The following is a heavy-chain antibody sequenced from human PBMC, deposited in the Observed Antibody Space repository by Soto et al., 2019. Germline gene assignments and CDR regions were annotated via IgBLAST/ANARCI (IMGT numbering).Heavy chain of an antibody. CDR3: AREWANY. CDR1: GFTFSSYG. V-gene: IGHV3-21*01. D-gene: IGHD1-26*01. Sequence: VGSLRLSCAASGFTFSSYGMNWVRQAPGKGLEWVSSITGSSAYIHYADSVRGRFTISRDNAKNSLYLQMNSLRAEDTAVYYCAREWANYWGQGTLVTVSS. CDR2: ITGSSAYI. J-gene: IGHJ4*02.